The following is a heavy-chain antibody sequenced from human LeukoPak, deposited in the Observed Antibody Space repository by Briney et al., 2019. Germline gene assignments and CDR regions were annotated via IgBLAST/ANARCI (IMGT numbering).Heavy chain of an antibody. CDR2: IYYSGTT. CDR3: AKNGVGYNWFDP. CDR1: GGSISSGGYY. V-gene: IGHV4-61*08. J-gene: IGHJ5*02. D-gene: IGHD2-8*01. Sequence: SETLSLTCTVSGGSISSGGYYWSWIRQPPGKGLEWIGYIYYSGTTNYNPSLKSRVAISVDTSRNQFSLKLSSVTAADTAVYYCAKNGVGYNWFDPWGQGTLVTVSS.